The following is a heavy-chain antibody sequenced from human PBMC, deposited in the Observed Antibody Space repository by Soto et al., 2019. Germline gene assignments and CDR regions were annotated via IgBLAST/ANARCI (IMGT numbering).Heavy chain of an antibody. D-gene: IGHD6-6*01. Sequence: VQLVESGGGLVQPGGSLRLSCAASGFTFSTYSMNWVRQAPGQGLEWVSYISSRSYTIYYVDSVKGRFTISRDNAKNSLYLQMNSLRDEDTAVYYCARGGSSSDNGLDVWRQGTTVTVSS. CDR2: ISSRSYTI. J-gene: IGHJ6*02. CDR1: GFTFSTYS. CDR3: ARGGSSSDNGLDV. V-gene: IGHV3-48*02.